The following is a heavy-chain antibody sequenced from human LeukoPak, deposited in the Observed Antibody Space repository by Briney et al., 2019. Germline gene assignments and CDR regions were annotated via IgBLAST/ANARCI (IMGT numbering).Heavy chain of an antibody. V-gene: IGHV3-48*03. CDR2: ISSSGSTI. Sequence: PGGSLRLSCAASGFTFSSYEMNWVRQAPGKGLEWVSYISSSGSTIYYADSVRGRFTISRDNAKNSLYLQMNSLRAEDTALYYCAREVRLVGPLWDLGYYYYMDVWGKGTTVTVSS. J-gene: IGHJ6*03. CDR3: AREVRLVGPLWDLGYYYYMDV. CDR1: GFTFSSYE. D-gene: IGHD1-26*01.